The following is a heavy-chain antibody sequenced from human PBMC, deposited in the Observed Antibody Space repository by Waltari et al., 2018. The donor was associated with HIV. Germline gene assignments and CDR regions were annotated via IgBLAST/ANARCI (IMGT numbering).Heavy chain of an antibody. D-gene: IGHD6-19*01. CDR2: TYYRSKWYN. CDR1: GASVPRNISA. J-gene: IGHJ6*02. Sequence: QVQLQQSGPGLVQPSQTLSLTCVISGASVPRNISAWNWIRQSPSRGLEWLGRTYYRSKWYNDYAISVKSRISINPDTSNNQFSLQLNSVTPEDTAVYYCVRDRLYSSGWPNDQYFYYGMDVWGQGTTVTVSS. V-gene: IGHV6-1*01. CDR3: VRDRLYSSGWPNDQYFYYGMDV.